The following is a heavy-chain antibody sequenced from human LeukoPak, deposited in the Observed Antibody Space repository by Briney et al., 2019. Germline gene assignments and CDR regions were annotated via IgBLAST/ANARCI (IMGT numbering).Heavy chain of an antibody. CDR3: ARDKPGDHGERPAERFDY. D-gene: IGHD2-2*01. V-gene: IGHV3-23*01. CDR2: ISGSGGST. J-gene: IGHJ4*02. Sequence: GGSLRLSCAASGFTFSSHAMSWVRQAPGKGLEWVSVISGSGGSTYYSDSVKGRFTISRDNSKNTVYLQMNSLRAEDTAVYYCARDKPGDHGERPAERFDYWGRGTLVTVSS. CDR1: GFTFSSHA.